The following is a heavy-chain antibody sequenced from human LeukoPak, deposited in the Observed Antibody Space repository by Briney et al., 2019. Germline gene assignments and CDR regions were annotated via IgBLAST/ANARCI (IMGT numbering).Heavy chain of an antibody. V-gene: IGHV3-48*02. CDR2: ISDSGGTK. D-gene: IGHD3-9*01. CDR3: ARSFYYDILTGYSTDY. J-gene: IGHJ4*02. CDR1: GFTFSSFG. Sequence: PGGSLRLSCAVSGFTFSSFGMNWVRQGPGRGLEWVSYISDSGGTKYYADSVKGRFTISRDSAKNSLYLQMNSLRDEDTAVYYCARSFYYDILTGYSTDYWGQGTLVTVSS.